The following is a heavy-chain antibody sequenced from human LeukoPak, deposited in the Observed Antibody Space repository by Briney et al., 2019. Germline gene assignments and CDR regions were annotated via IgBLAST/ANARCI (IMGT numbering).Heavy chain of an antibody. CDR3: AREWFGELLFPVAFDI. D-gene: IGHD3-10*01. CDR2: ISSSSSTI. V-gene: IGHV3-48*01. CDR1: GFTFSSYS. J-gene: IGHJ3*02. Sequence: GGSLRLSCAASGFTFSSYSMNWVRQAPGKGLEWVSYISSSSSTIYYADSVKGRFTISRDNAKNSLYLQMNSLRAEDTAVYYCAREWFGELLFPVAFDIWGQGTMVTVSS.